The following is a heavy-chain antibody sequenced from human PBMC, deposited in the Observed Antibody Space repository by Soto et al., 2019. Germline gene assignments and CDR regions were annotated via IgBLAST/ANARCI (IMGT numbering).Heavy chain of an antibody. CDR2: IYHSGST. CDR1: GGSISSGGYS. J-gene: IGHJ4*02. Sequence: PSETLSLTCAVSGGSISSGGYSWGWIRQPPGKGLEWIGYIYHSGSTYYNPSLKSRVTISVDRSKNQFSLKLSSVTAADTAVYSWARDADYWGQGTLVTVSS. CDR3: ARDADY. V-gene: IGHV4-30-2*01.